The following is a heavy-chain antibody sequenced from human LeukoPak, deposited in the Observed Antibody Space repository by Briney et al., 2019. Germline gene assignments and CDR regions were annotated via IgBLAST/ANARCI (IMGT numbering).Heavy chain of an antibody. V-gene: IGHV3-33*01. Sequence: GGSLRLSCAASGFTFSNYGMHWVRQTPGKGLEWVAVVWHDGRNKYYADSVKGRFTISRDNSKNTLFLQMNSLRVDDTAVYYCATEYDYWGQGTLVTVSS. CDR3: ATEYDY. J-gene: IGHJ4*02. CDR2: VWHDGRNK. CDR1: GFTFSNYG.